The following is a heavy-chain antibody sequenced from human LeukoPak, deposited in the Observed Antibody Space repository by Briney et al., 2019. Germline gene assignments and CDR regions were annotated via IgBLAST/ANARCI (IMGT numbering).Heavy chain of an antibody. D-gene: IGHD2-2*02. V-gene: IGHV1-2*02. CDR3: ARGSAGYCSSTSCYNGRYYYYMDV. Sequence: ALVKVSCKASGYTFTGYYMHWVRQAPGQGLEWMGWINPNSGGTNYAQKFQGRVTMTRDTSISTAYMELSRLRSNDTAVYYCARGSAGYCSSTSCYNGRYYYYMDVWGKGTTVTVSS. CDR1: GYTFTGYY. J-gene: IGHJ6*03. CDR2: INPNSGGT.